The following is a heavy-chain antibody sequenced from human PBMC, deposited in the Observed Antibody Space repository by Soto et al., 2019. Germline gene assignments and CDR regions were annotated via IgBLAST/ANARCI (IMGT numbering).Heavy chain of an antibody. D-gene: IGHD3-10*01. CDR3: ASSYGSGYRAFDY. V-gene: IGHV1-69*02. Sequence: QVQLVQSGAEVKKPGSSVRVSYKASGDTFTFYSINWVRQAPGLRLEWMGRINPILSMSNYAQRFQGRVTMTADKSTSTAYMELSSLRSEDTAMYYCASSYGSGYRAFDYWGQGALVTVSS. CDR1: GDTFTFYS. J-gene: IGHJ4*02. CDR2: INPILSMS.